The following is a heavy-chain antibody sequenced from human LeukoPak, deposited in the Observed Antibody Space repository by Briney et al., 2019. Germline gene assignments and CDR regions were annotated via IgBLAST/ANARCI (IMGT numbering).Heavy chain of an antibody. CDR2: ISYDGSNK. V-gene: IGHV3-30*18. D-gene: IGHD3-10*01. CDR1: GFTFSSYG. CDR3: AKGTYYYGSTESTGSWYFDL. Sequence: GRSLRLSCAASGFTFSSYGMHWVRQAPGKGLEWVAVISYDGSNKYYADSVKGRFTISRDNSKNTLYLQMNSLRAEDAAVYYCAKGTYYYGSTESTGSWYFDLWGRGTLITVSS. J-gene: IGHJ2*01.